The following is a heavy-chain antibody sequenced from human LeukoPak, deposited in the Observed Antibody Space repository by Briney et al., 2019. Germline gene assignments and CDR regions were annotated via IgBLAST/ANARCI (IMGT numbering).Heavy chain of an antibody. CDR2: ISTTGDYI. Sequence: GGSLRLSCAASGFTFSNYDMSWVCQAPGKGLEWVSSISTTGDYIYYAGSVKGRFTVSRDNAKNSLFLQMNSLRAEDTAVYYCARGVGVTIRTSNFDYWGQGTLVTASS. J-gene: IGHJ4*02. CDR3: ARGVGVTIRTSNFDY. CDR1: GFTFSNYD. V-gene: IGHV3-21*01. D-gene: IGHD1-26*01.